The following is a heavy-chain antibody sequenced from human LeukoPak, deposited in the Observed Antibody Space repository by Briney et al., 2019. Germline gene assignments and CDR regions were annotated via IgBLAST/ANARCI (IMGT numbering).Heavy chain of an antibody. J-gene: IGHJ6*03. D-gene: IGHD2/OR15-2a*01. CDR1: GFSVSSNY. V-gene: IGHV3-53*01. CDR3: ARSGNNYYYYMDV. Sequence: GGSLRLSCAASGFSVSSNYMSWVRQAPGKGLEWVSVIYSGGSTYYADSVKGRFTISRDTSKNTLYLQMNSLRAEDTAVYYCARSGNNYYYYMDVWGKGTTVTVSS. CDR2: IYSGGST.